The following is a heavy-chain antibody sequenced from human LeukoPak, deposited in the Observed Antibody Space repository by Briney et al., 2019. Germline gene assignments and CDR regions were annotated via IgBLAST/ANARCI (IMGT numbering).Heavy chain of an antibody. CDR3: ARGRRWQQLLSDY. V-gene: IGHV1-8*02. J-gene: IGHJ4*02. CDR1: GYTFISHD. Sequence: ASVKVSCKASGYTFISHDINWVRQATGQGLEWMGWMNPKSGNTGYTEKFQGRVSMTTNTSISTAYMELSGLIPDDTAVYYCARGRRWQQLLSDYWGQGTLVIVSS. CDR2: MNPKSGNT. D-gene: IGHD5-24*01.